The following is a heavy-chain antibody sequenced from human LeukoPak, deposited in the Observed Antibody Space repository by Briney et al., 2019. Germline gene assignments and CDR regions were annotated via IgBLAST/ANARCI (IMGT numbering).Heavy chain of an antibody. V-gene: IGHV1-18*01. CDR1: GYTFTSYG. J-gene: IGHJ3*02. CDR3: ARVSGIRMARGVIIPAFDI. CDR2: ISAYNGNT. D-gene: IGHD3-10*01. Sequence: ASVKVSCKASGYTFTSYGISWVRQAPGQGLEWMGWISAYNGNTNYAQKLQGRVTMTTDTSTSTAYMELRSLRSDDTAVYYCARVSGIRMARGVIIPAFDIWGQGTMVTVSP.